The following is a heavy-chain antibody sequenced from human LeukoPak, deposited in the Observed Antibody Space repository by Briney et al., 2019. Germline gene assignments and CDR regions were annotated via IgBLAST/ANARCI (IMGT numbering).Heavy chain of an antibody. V-gene: IGHV3-23*01. Sequence: GGSLRLSCAASGLTFSSYAMSWVRQARGKGLEXXXXISGSGGSTYYADSVKGRFTISRDNSKTTLNLQMNSLRVEDTAVYYCAKGLSSGWNLKGSDYWGQGTLVTVSS. CDR3: AKGLSSGWNLKGSDY. CDR1: GLTFSSYA. J-gene: IGHJ4*02. CDR2: ISGSGGST. D-gene: IGHD6-19*01.